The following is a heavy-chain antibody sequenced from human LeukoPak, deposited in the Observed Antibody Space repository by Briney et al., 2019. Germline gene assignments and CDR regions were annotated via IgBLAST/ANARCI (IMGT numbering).Heavy chain of an antibody. V-gene: IGHV3-11*01. J-gene: IGHJ6*02. CDR3: ARVNYDSSGARYYYYYYGMDI. CDR2: ISSSGSTT. D-gene: IGHD3-22*01. Sequence: PGGSLRLSCAASGCTFSDYYMSWIRQAPGKGLEWVTYISSSGSTTYYADSVKGRFTISRDNAKNSLHLQMNSLRAEDTAVYYCARVNYDSSGARYYYYYYGMDIWGQGTTVTVSS. CDR1: GCTFSDYY.